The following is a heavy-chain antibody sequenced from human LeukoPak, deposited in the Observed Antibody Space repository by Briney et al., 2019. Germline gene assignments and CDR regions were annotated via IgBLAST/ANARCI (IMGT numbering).Heavy chain of an antibody. J-gene: IGHJ4*02. D-gene: IGHD3-10*01. Sequence: PGGSLRLSCEASGFTFSYYGIHWVRQAPDKGLEWVAVISDDGTTTFYADSVKGRFTISRDNSKNTLYLQMNSLRAEDTAVYYCAKGDRYGSGSYYIHYWGQGTLVTVSS. CDR3: AKGDRYGSGSYYIHY. CDR1: GFTFSYYG. V-gene: IGHV3-30*18. CDR2: ISDDGTTT.